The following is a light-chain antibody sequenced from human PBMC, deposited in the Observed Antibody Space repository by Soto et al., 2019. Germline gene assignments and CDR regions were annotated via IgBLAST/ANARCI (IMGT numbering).Light chain of an antibody. CDR3: SSYAGSSNV. CDR2: EVN. Sequence: QSVLTQPPSASGYPGQSVAISCTGTSSDVGGYNYVSWYQQHPGKAPKLMIYEVNKRPSGVPARFSGSKSGNTASLTVSGLQAEDEADYYCSSYAGSSNVFGTGTKVTVL. CDR1: SSDVGGYNY. J-gene: IGLJ1*01. V-gene: IGLV2-8*01.